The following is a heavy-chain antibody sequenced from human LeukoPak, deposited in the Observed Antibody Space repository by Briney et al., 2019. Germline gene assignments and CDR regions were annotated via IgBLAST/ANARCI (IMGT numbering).Heavy chain of an antibody. CDR3: TTGIRGD. CDR1: GFTFSSYW. Sequence: SGGSLRLSCAASGFTFSSYWVSWVRQAPGEGLDWVGRIASKTDGGATDYAAPVKGRFTISRDDSKNTLNLQMNSLKTEDTAVYYCTTGIRGDWGQGTLVTVSS. CDR2: IASKTDGGAT. J-gene: IGHJ4*02. D-gene: IGHD3-10*01. V-gene: IGHV3-15*04.